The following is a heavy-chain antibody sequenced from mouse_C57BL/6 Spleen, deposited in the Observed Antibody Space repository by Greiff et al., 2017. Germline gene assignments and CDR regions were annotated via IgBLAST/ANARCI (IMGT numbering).Heavy chain of an antibody. V-gene: IGHV1-80*01. CDR2: IYPGDGDT. CDR3: ARSGEYPAWFAY. Sequence: QVQLKESGAELVKPGASVKISCKASGYAFSSYWMNWVKQRPGKGLEWIGQIYPGDGDTNYNGKFKGKATLTADKSSSTAYTQLSSLTAEDAAVYFCARSGEYPAWFAYWGQGTLVTVSA. CDR1: GYAFSSYW. D-gene: IGHD5-1*01. J-gene: IGHJ3*01.